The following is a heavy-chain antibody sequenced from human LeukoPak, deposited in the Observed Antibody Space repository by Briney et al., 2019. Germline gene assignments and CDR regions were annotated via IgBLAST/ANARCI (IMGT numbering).Heavy chain of an antibody. J-gene: IGHJ6*03. V-gene: IGHV3-48*03. CDR2: ISSSGSTI. CDR1: GFTFSSYE. D-gene: IGHD3-10*01. CDR3: AREVAGSGSYYTADYMDV. Sequence: GGSLRLSCAASGFTFSSYEMNWVRQAPGKGLEWVSYISSSGSTIYYADSVKGRFTISRDNAKNSLYLQMNSLRAEDTAVYYCAREVAGSGSYYTADYMDVWGKGTTVTISS.